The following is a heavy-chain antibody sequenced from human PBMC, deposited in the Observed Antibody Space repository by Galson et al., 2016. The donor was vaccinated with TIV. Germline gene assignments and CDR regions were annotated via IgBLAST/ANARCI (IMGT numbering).Heavy chain of an antibody. Sequence: CAISGDSVSSHSAWNWIRQSPSRGLEWLGRIYYRSKWYNDYALSVKSRITINPDTSKNQFSLQLNSMTPEDTAVYYCARDRTLPGYYYNGMDVWGQGTTVTVSS. CDR1: GDSVSSHSA. J-gene: IGHJ6*02. V-gene: IGHV6-1*01. CDR2: IYYRSKWYN. D-gene: IGHD1/OR15-1a*01. CDR3: ARDRTLPGYYYNGMDV.